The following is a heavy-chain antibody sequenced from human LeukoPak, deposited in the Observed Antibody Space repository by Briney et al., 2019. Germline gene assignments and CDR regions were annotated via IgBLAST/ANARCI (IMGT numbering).Heavy chain of an antibody. CDR1: GGSISSSSYY. CDR2: IYTSGST. J-gene: IGHJ6*02. CDR3: ARDYADYYYGMDV. Sequence: TSSQTLSLTCTVSGGSISSSSYYWSWIRQPAGKGLEWIGRIYTSGSTNYNPSLKSRVTISVDTSKNQFSLKLSSVTAADTAVYYCARDYADYYYGMDVWGQGTTVTVSS. V-gene: IGHV4-61*02. D-gene: IGHD4-17*01.